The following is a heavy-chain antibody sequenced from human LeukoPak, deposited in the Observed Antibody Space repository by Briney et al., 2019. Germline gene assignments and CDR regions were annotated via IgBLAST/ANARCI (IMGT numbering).Heavy chain of an antibody. CDR2: INSHGSTT. CDR3: ARGGAYSYGYVGY. CDR1: GLTFSSYW. D-gene: IGHD5-18*01. Sequence: GGSLRLSCAASGLTFSSYWMHWVRQPPGKGLVWVSCINSHGSTTSYADSVKGRFTISRDNAKNTVYLQLNSLSAEDTAVYYCARGGAYSYGYVGYWGQGTLVTVSS. J-gene: IGHJ4*02. V-gene: IGHV3-74*01.